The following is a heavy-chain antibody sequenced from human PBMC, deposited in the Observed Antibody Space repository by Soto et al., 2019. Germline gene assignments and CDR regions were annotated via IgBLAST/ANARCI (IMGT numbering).Heavy chain of an antibody. CDR1: GGSFSGYY. CDR2: INHSGST. Sequence: SETLSLTCAVYGGSFSGYYWSWIRQPPGKGLEWIGEINHSGSTNYNPSLKSRVTISVDTSKNQFSLKLSSVTAADTAVYYCARGGIATAAIDYWGQGTLVTVSS. CDR3: ARGGIATAAIDY. D-gene: IGHD6-13*01. V-gene: IGHV4-34*01. J-gene: IGHJ4*02.